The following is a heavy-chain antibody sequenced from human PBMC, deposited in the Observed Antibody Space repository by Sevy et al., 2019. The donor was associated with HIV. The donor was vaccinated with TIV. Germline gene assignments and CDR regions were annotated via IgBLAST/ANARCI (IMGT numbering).Heavy chain of an antibody. V-gene: IGHV4-39*01. CDR2: IYYSGST. CDR3: ARLDFWSGYPYFDY. CDR1: GGSISSSSYY. Sequence: SETLSLTCTVSGGSISSSSYYWGWIRQPPGKGLEWIRSIYYSGSTYYNPSLTSRVTISVDTSKNQFSLKLSSVTAADTAVYYCARLDFWSGYPYFDYWGQGTLVTVSS. D-gene: IGHD3-3*01. J-gene: IGHJ4*02.